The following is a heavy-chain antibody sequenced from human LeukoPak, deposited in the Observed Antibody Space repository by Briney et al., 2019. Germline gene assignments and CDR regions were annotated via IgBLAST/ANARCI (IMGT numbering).Heavy chain of an antibody. CDR3: ARALYDYVWGSYRGDAFDI. V-gene: IGHV1-2*02. D-gene: IGHD3-16*02. CDR1: GYTFTGYY. Sequence: ASVKVSCKASGYTFTGYYMHWVRQAPGQGLEWMGWINPNSGGTNYAQKFQGRVTMTRDTSISTAYMELSRLRSDDTAVYYCARALYDYVWGSYRGDAFDIWGQGTMVTVSS. J-gene: IGHJ3*02. CDR2: INPNSGGT.